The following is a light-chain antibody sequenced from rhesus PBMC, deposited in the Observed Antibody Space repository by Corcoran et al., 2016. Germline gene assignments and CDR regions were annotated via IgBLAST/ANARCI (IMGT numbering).Light chain of an antibody. CDR2: AAS. V-gene: IGKV1-33*01. J-gene: IGKJ3*01. CDR3: QQRYSYPFT. CDR1: QGITKD. Sequence: DIHMTQSPSSLSASVGDKVTITCRASQGITKDLAWYQQKPGKAPKLLIYAASNLQSGVPSRFSGSGSGTYFTLTSSSLQPEDFAVYYCQQRYSYPFTFGPGTKLDIK.